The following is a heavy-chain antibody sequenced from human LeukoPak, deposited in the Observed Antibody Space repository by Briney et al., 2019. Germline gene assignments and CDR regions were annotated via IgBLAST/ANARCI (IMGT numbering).Heavy chain of an antibody. J-gene: IGHJ4*02. CDR3: AKDKDSSGYLDY. V-gene: IGHV3-23*01. CDR1: GGSFSGYY. D-gene: IGHD3-22*01. Sequence: ETLSLTCAVYGGSFSGYYWSWIRQPPGKGLEWVSAISGSGGSTYYADSVKGRFTISRDNSKNTLYLQMNSLRAEDTAVYYCAKDKDSSGYLDYWGQGTLVTVSS. CDR2: ISGSGGST.